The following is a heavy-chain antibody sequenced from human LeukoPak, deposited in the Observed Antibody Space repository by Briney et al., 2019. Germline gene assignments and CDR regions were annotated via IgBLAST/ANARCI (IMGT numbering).Heavy chain of an antibody. CDR3: AKHLSSYYGSGSYYEAGDY. J-gene: IGHJ4*02. CDR2: ISGSGGST. V-gene: IGHV3-23*01. D-gene: IGHD3-10*01. Sequence: GGSGRLSCAASGFTFSSYAMSWVRQAPGKGLEWVSAISGSGGSTYYADSVKGRFTISRDNSKNTLYLQMNSLRAEDTAVYYCAKHLSSYYGSGSYYEAGDYWGQGTLVTVSS. CDR1: GFTFSSYA.